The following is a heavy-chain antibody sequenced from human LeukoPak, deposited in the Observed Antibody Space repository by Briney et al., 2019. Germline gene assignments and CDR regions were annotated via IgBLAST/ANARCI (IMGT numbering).Heavy chain of an antibody. J-gene: IGHJ4*02. CDR3: ARHFPYYYDSSGYYYFDY. V-gene: IGHV4-61*05. CDR1: GGSISSSSYY. CDR2: IYYSGST. D-gene: IGHD3-22*01. Sequence: SETLSLTCTVSGGSISSSSYYWGWIRQPPGKGLEWIGYIYYSGSTNYNPSLKSRVTISVDTSKNQFSLKLSSVTAADTAVYYCARHFPYYYDSSGYYYFDYWGQGTLVTVSS.